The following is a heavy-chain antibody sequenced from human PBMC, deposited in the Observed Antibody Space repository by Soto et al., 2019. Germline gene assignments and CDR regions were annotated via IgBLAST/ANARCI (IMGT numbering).Heavy chain of an antibody. CDR2: INPNSGGT. D-gene: IGHD5-12*01. Sequence: ASVKVSCKASGYTFTSYAMHWVRQAPGQRLEWMGWINPNSGGTNYAQKFQGWVTMTRDTSISTAYMELSRLRSDDTAVYYCARGAATILDYYYYMDVWGKGTTVTVSS. J-gene: IGHJ6*03. CDR3: ARGAATILDYYYYMDV. V-gene: IGHV1-2*04. CDR1: GYTFTSYA.